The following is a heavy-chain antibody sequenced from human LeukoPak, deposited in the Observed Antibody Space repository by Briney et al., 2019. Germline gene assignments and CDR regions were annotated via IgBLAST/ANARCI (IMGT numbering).Heavy chain of an antibody. D-gene: IGHD1-26*01. J-gene: IGHJ4*02. CDR3: ARHHRGGTYYWVYYFDY. Sequence: PSETLSLTCAVSGASISSTTNWWSWVRQPPGKGLEWIGEIHQSGSTNYNPSLKSRVTISVDKPKNQFSLKMTSVTAADTAVYYCARHHRGGTYYWVYYFDYWGQGTLVTVSS. V-gene: IGHV4-4*02. CDR1: GASISSTTNW. CDR2: IHQSGST.